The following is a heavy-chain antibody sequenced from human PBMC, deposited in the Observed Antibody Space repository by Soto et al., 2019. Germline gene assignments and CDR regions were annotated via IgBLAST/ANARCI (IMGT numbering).Heavy chain of an antibody. V-gene: IGHV4-31*03. Sequence: PSETLSLTCTVSGGSISSGGYYWSWIRQHPGKGLEWIGYIYYSGSTYYNPSLKSRVTISVDTSKNQFSLKLSSVTAEDTAVYYCARDFTGGGGRTKYYRYKGVWGKGTTGTVSS. J-gene: IGHJ6*03. CDR1: GGSISSGGYY. D-gene: IGHD2-15*01. CDR2: IYYSGST. CDR3: ARDFTGGGGRTKYYRYKGV.